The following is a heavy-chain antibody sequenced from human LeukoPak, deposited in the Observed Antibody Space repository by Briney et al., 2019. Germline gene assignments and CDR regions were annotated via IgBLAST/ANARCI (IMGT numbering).Heavy chain of an antibody. CDR2: ISAYNGNT. CDR3: ARDERGVGATFDY. J-gene: IGHJ4*02. CDR1: GYTFTSYG. D-gene: IGHD1-26*01. V-gene: IGHV1-18*01. Sequence: ASVKVSCKASGYTFTSYGISWVRQAPGQGLEWMGWISAYNGNTNYAQKFQGRVTITADESTSTAYMELSSLRSEDTAVYYCARDERGVGATFDYWGQGTLVTVSS.